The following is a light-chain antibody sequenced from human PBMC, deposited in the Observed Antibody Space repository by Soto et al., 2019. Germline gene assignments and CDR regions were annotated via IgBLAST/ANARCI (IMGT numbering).Light chain of an antibody. CDR3: QQYYSTPLT. J-gene: IGKJ4*01. Sequence: DIVMTQSPDSLAVSLGERATINCKSSQSVLYSSNNKNYLACYQQKPGQPPKLLIYWASTREFGVPDRFSGSGSGTDFTLTISSLQAEDAAVYYCQQYYSTPLTFGGGTKVEIK. V-gene: IGKV4-1*01. CDR2: WAS. CDR1: QSVLYSSNNKNY.